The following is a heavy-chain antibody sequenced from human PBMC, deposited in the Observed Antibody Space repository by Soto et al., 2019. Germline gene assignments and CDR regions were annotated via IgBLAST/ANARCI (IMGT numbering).Heavy chain of an antibody. CDR2: IKYDGSET. CDR1: GFTFSTHL. Sequence: PGGSLRLSCAASGFTFSTHLMSWVRQAPGKGLEWVADIKYDGSETYYVDSVKGRFTISRDNAKNSLYLQMNSLRGEDTAVYYCARYSSAWGLWGQGTLVTVSS. V-gene: IGHV3-7*01. D-gene: IGHD6-19*01. J-gene: IGHJ4*02. CDR3: ARYSSAWGL.